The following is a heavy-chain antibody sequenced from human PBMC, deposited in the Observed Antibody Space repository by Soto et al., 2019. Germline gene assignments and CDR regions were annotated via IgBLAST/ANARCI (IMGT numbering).Heavy chain of an antibody. CDR1: GFTFSSYW. V-gene: IGHV3-74*01. J-gene: IGHJ4*02. D-gene: IGHD2-2*01. CDR3: AREPPCCSSTSCLAPRGY. CDR2: INSDGSST. Sequence: EVQLVESGGGLVQPGGSLRLSCAASGFTFSSYWMHWVRQAPGKGLVWVSRINSDGSSTSYADSVKGRFTISRDNAKNTLYLQMNSLGAEDTALYYCAREPPCCSSTSCLAPRGYWGQGSLVTVSS.